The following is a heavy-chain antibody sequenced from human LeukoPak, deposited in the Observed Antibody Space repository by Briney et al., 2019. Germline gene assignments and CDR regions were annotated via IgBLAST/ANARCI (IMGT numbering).Heavy chain of an antibody. CDR1: GGSISSSSYY. J-gene: IGHJ4*02. V-gene: IGHV4-39*01. D-gene: IGHD5-12*01. CDR2: IYYSGST. Sequence: SETLSFTCTVSGGSISSSSYYWGWIRQPPGKGLEWIGSIYYSGSTYYNPSLKSRVTISVDTSKNQFSLKLSSVTAADTAVYYCARLLIVATTACDYWGQGTLVTVSS. CDR3: ARLLIVATTACDY.